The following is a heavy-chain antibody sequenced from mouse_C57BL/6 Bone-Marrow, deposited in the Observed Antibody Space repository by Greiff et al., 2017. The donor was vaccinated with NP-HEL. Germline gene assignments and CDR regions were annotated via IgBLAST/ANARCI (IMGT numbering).Heavy chain of an antibody. D-gene: IGHD3-2*02. CDR1: GYSITSGYY. V-gene: IGHV3-6*01. Sequence: VQLKESGPGLVKPSQSLSLTCSVTGYSITSGYYWNWIRQFPGNKLEWMGYISYDGSNNYNPSLQNRISITRDTAKNPFFLKLNSVTTEDTATYYGARGRPQLRLNYFDYWGQGTTLTVSS. CDR3: ARGRPQLRLNYFDY. J-gene: IGHJ2*01. CDR2: ISYDGSN.